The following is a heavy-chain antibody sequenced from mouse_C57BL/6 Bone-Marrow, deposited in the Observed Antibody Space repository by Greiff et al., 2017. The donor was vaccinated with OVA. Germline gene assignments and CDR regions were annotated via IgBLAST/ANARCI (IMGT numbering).Heavy chain of an antibody. CDR1: GYAFSSSW. J-gene: IGHJ2*01. D-gene: IGHD1-1*01. V-gene: IGHV1-82*01. CDR2: IYPGDGDT. Sequence: VQRVESGPELVKPGASVKISCKASGYAFSSSWMNWVKQRPGKGLEWIGRIYPGDGDTNYNGKFKGKATLTADKSSSTAYMQLSSLTSEDSAVYFCARPYGSSYYYFDYWGQGTTLTVSS. CDR3: ARPYGSSYYYFDY.